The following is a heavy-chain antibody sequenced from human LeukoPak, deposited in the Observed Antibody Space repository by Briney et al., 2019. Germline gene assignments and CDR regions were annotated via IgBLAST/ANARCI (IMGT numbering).Heavy chain of an antibody. V-gene: IGHV4-59*01. CDR3: ARRWSRYCSSTSCFNDAFDI. CDR1: GGSISSYY. D-gene: IGHD2-2*01. Sequence: SETLSLTCTVSGGSISSYYWSWIRQPPGKGLEWIGYIYYSGGTNYNPSLKSRVTISVDTSKNQFSLKLSSVTAADTAVYYCARRWSRYCSSTSCFNDAFDIWGQGTMVTVSS. CDR2: IYYSGGT. J-gene: IGHJ3*02.